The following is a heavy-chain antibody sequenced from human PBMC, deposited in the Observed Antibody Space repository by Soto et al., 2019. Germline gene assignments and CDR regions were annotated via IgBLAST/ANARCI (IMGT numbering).Heavy chain of an antibody. V-gene: IGHV3-20*01. CDR3: ARGHWSGGTCYSGAFDV. CDR2: VNWNGGDT. Sequence: PGGSLRLSCAASGFTFNDYGMSWVRQAPGKGPEWVSSVNWNGGDTGYADSVKGRFTISRDNAKNFLYLQMNTLRADDTALYHCARGHWSGGTCYSGAFDVWGPGTMVTVSS. CDR1: GFTFNDYG. D-gene: IGHD2-15*01. J-gene: IGHJ3*01.